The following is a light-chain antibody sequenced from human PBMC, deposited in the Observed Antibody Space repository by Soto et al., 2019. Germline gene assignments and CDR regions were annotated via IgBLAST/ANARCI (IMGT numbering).Light chain of an antibody. CDR3: CSYAGSSIYV. V-gene: IGLV2-23*02. Sequence: QSVLTQPASVSGSPGQSITISCTGTSSDVGYYNYVSWYQQHPGKAPNLMIYEVSSRPSGVSNRFSGSKSGNTASLTISGLQAEDEADYYCCSYAGSSIYVFGTGTKVTVL. CDR2: EVS. J-gene: IGLJ1*01. CDR1: SSDVGYYNY.